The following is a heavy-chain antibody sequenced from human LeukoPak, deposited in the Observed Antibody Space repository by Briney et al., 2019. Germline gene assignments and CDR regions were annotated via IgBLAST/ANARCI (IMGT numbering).Heavy chain of an antibody. J-gene: IGHJ4*02. CDR3: AKGSHSSYYYDSSGFDY. CDR1: GFTFSSYG. V-gene: IGHV3-30*02. Sequence: GGSLRLSCAAYGFTFSSYGMNWVRQAPGRGLEWVTFIRYDGSDKFYADSVKGRFTISRDNSKNTLYLQMNSLRAEDTAVYYCAKGSHSSYYYDSSGFDYWGQGTLVTVSS. D-gene: IGHD3-22*01. CDR2: IRYDGSDK.